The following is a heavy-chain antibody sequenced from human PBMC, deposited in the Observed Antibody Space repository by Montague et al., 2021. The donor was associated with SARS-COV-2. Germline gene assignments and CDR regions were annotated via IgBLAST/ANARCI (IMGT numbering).Heavy chain of an antibody. J-gene: IGHJ3*01. CDR2: IYYTGNT. V-gene: IGHV4-39*02. CDR3: ARLKRYFDSSGSPSAFDF. D-gene: IGHD3-22*01. Sequence: SETLSLTCTVSGGSISSGSHYWSWTRQPPGKGLEWIGSIYYTGNTYYNPSLKSRVTISVVTSKNHFTLKLSSVTAAETAVYYCARLKRYFDSSGSPSAFDFWGQGTKVTVSS. CDR1: GGSISSGSHY.